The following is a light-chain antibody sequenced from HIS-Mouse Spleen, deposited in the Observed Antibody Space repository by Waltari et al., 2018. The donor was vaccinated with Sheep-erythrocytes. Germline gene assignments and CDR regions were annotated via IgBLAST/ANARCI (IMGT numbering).Light chain of an antibody. J-gene: IGKJ1*01. CDR3: HQFNNDPRT. Sequence: AIQLTQSPSSLSASVGDRVTINCRASQGISSALAWYQQKPGKAPKLLIYDASSLESGVPSRISGSGSGTDFTLTLSSLQPEDCATYYCHQFNNDPRTFGQGTKVEIK. CDR1: QGISSA. V-gene: IGKV1D-13*01. CDR2: DAS.